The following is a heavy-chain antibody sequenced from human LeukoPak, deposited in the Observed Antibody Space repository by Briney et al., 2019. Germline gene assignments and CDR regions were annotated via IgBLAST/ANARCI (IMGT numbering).Heavy chain of an antibody. J-gene: IGHJ4*02. CDR3: ARGKGYYYDSSGYYDY. CDR2: IRYDGSNK. V-gene: IGHV3-30*02. CDR1: GFTFSSYG. Sequence: PGGSLRLSCAASGFTFSSYGMHWVRQAPGKGLEWVAFIRYDGSNKYYADSVKGRFTISRDNSKNTLYLQMNSLRAEDTAVYYCARGKGYYYDSSGYYDYWGQGTLVTVSS. D-gene: IGHD3-22*01.